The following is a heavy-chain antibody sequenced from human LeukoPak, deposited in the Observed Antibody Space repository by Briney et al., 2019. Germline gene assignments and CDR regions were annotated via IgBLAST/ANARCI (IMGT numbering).Heavy chain of an antibody. D-gene: IGHD3-22*01. CDR2: MNPNSGNT. Sequence: ASVKVSCKASGYTFTSYGISWVRQAPGQGLEWMGWMNPNSGNTGYAQKFQGRVTMTRNTSISTAYMELSSLRSEDTAVYYCARDPPMTYYDSSGSNWFDPWGQGTLVTVSS. CDR3: ARDPPMTYYDSSGSNWFDP. CDR1: GYTFTSYG. J-gene: IGHJ5*02. V-gene: IGHV1-8*02.